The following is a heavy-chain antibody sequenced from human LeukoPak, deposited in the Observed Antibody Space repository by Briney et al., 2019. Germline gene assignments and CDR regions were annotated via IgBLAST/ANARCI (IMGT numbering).Heavy chain of an antibody. V-gene: IGHV3-48*02. D-gene: IGHD2-21*02. Sequence: GGSLTLSCAASGFXISNYNIKWVRQAPAKGLEWLSYMSGSSTTIYYADPVKGRFTISRDNAKNSLYLQMNSLRDEDTAVYYCARAQYCGGDCYWSFDYWGQGTLVTVSS. CDR1: GFXISNYN. CDR3: ARAQYCGGDCYWSFDY. CDR2: MSGSSTTI. J-gene: IGHJ4*02.